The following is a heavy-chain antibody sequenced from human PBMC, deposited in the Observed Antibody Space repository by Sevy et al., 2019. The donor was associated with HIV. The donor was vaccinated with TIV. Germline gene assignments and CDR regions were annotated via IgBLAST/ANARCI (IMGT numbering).Heavy chain of an antibody. CDR1: GFTFSSHG. V-gene: IGHV3-30*03. D-gene: IGHD6-19*01. Sequence: GSLRLSCAASGFTFSSHGMHWVRQAPGKGLEWVAVISYDGSTRYYADSAKGRFAISKDNSKNTLYLQMNSLRIEDTAIYYCARDAGYSTGWYAGYWGQGTLVTVSS. J-gene: IGHJ4*02. CDR3: ARDAGYSTGWYAGY. CDR2: ISYDGSTR.